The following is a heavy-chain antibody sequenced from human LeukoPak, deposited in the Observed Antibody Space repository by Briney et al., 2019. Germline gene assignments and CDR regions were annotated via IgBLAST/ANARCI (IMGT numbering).Heavy chain of an antibody. D-gene: IGHD6-6*01. J-gene: IGHJ5*02. Sequence: SETLSLTCAVYGGSFSGYYWSWIRQPPGKGLEWIGEINHSGSTNYNPSLKSRVTISVDTSKNQFSLKLSSVTAADTAVYYCARGLDIAARPFDPWGQGTQVTVSS. V-gene: IGHV4-34*01. CDR1: GGSFSGYY. CDR3: ARGLDIAARPFDP. CDR2: INHSGST.